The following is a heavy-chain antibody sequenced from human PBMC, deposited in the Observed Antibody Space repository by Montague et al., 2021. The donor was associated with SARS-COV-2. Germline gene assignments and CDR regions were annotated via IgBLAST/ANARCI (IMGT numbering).Heavy chain of an antibody. Sequence: SETLSLTCTVSGGSISSYYWSWIRQPPGKGLEWIGYFYYSGSTNYNPSFKSRLSISVDTSKNQFSLEVTSVTAADTAVYYCARGTYSGVDSDGYYYYYGMDVWGQGTTVTVSS. CDR1: GGSISSYY. D-gene: IGHD1-26*01. V-gene: IGHV4-59*01. CDR2: FYYSGST. J-gene: IGHJ6*02. CDR3: ARGTYSGVDSDGYYYYYGMDV.